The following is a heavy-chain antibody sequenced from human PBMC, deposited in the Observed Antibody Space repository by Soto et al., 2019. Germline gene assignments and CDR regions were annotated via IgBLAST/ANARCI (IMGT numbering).Heavy chain of an antibody. Sequence: GALVKVSCKASGGTFSSYAISWVRQAPGQGLEWMGGIIPIFGIANYARKFQGRVTITADESTSTAYMLLSSLRSEDTSLYYCARESLMAEYYFDCWGQGTLVTVSS. CDR2: IIPIFGIA. D-gene: IGHD6-19*01. V-gene: IGHV1-69*13. CDR3: ARESLMAEYYFDC. J-gene: IGHJ4*02. CDR1: GGTFSSYA.